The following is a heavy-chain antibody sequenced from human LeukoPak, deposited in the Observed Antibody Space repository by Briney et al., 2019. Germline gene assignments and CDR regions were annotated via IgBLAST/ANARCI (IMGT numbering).Heavy chain of an antibody. V-gene: IGHV3-23*01. CDR2: ISGSGGST. CDR3: ARDDYYYDSSGYFLLNFDY. CDR1: GFTFSSYA. Sequence: GGSLRLSCAASGFTFSSYAMSWVRQAPGKGLEWVSAISGSGGSTYYADSVKGRFTISRDNAKNSLYLQMNSLRAEDTAVYYCARDDYYYDSSGYFLLNFDYWGQGTLVTVSS. D-gene: IGHD3-22*01. J-gene: IGHJ4*02.